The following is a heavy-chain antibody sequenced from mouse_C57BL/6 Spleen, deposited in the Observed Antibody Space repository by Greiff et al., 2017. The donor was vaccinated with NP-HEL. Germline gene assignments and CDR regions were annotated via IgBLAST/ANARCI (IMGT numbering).Heavy chain of an antibody. V-gene: IGHV5-15*01. CDR1: GFTFSDYG. J-gene: IGHJ4*01. CDR2: ISNLAYSI. Sequence: EVQGVESGGGLVQPGGSLKLSCAASGFTFSDYGMAWVRQAPRKGPEWVAFISNLAYSIYYADTVTGRFTISRENAKNTLYLEMSSLRSEDTAMYYCARRTTVVPYAMDYWGQGTSVTVSS. CDR3: ARRTTVVPYAMDY. D-gene: IGHD1-1*01.